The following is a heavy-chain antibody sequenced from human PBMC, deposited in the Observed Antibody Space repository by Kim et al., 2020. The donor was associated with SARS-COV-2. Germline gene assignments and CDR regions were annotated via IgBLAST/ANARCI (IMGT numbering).Heavy chain of an antibody. Sequence: SVKVSCKASGDTFSSYTSNWLRQAPGQGLEWIGGIIPLFGTVKYAQKFQGRVTITADESTNTVYMGLSSLRSEDTALFYCARGDVVVESATPPDRWGQG. CDR3: ARGDVVVESATPPDR. V-gene: IGHV1-69*13. CDR1: GDTFSSYT. D-gene: IGHD2-15*01. J-gene: IGHJ5*02. CDR2: IIPLFGTV.